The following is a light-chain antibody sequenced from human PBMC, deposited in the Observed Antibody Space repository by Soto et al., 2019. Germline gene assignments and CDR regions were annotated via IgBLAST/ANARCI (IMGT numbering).Light chain of an antibody. CDR2: EVR. Sequence: QSVLTQPASVSGSPGQSVTISCTGTSSDVGRYNYVSWYQLHPGKAPKLIIYEVRNRPSGVSNRFSGSKSGTTASLTISGLQAEDEADYYCSSYTASDTHLLFGGGTKLTVL. J-gene: IGLJ2*01. CDR1: SSDVGRYNY. CDR3: SSYTASDTHLL. V-gene: IGLV2-14*01.